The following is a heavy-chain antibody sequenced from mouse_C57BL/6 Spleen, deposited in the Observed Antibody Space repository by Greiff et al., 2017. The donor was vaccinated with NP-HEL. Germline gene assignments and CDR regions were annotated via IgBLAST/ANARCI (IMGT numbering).Heavy chain of an antibody. CDR2: ISSGSSTI. CDR1: GFTFSDYG. V-gene: IGHV5-17*01. CDR3: ARIPITTVVAPDV. J-gene: IGHJ1*03. Sequence: EVQLVESGGGLVKPGGSLKLSCAASGFTFSDYGMHWVRQAPEKGLEWVAYISSGSSTIYYADTVKGRFTISRDNAKNTLFLQMTSLRSEDTAMYYCARIPITTVVAPDVWGTGTTVTVSS. D-gene: IGHD1-1*01.